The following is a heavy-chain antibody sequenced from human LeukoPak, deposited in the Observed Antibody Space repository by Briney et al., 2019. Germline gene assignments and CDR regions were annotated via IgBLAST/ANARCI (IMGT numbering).Heavy chain of an antibody. CDR1: GFTFSSYG. D-gene: IGHD3-16*01. CDR2: ISYDGSNK. CDR3: AKDLRGNRGVLHPNDAFDI. Sequence: GRSLRLSCAASGFTFSSYGMHWVRQAPGKGLEWVAVISYDGSNKYYADSVKGRFTISRDNSKNTLYLQMNSLRAEDTAVYYCAKDLRGNRGVLHPNDAFDIWRQGTMVTVSP. V-gene: IGHV3-30*18. J-gene: IGHJ3*02.